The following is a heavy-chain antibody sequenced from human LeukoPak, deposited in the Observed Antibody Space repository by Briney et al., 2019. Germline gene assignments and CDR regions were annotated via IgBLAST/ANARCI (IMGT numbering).Heavy chain of an antibody. CDR2: IYYSGST. V-gene: IGHV4-30-4*01. D-gene: IGHD3-10*01. CDR1: GGSISSGDYY. J-gene: IGHJ4*02. CDR3: ARYPLWFGGSYFDY. Sequence: PSETLSLTCTVSGGSISSGDYYWSWIRQPPGKGLEWIGYIYYSGSTYYNPSLKSRVTKSVDTSKNQFSLKLSSVTAADTAVYYCARYPLWFGGSYFDYWGQGTLVTVSS.